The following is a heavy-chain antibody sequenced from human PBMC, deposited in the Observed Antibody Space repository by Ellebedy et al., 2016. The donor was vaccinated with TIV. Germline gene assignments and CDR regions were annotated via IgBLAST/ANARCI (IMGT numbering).Heavy chain of an antibody. V-gene: IGHV1-8*01. D-gene: IGHD3-10*01. CDR2: MNPNSGYT. CDR1: GYTFTTYD. CDR3: AKGTIWFGAYGMDV. Sequence: ASVKVSCKASGYTFTTYDINWVRQATGQGLEWMGWMNPNSGYTAYAQKFQGRVTMTRSTSTSTAYMELSSLRSEGTAVYYCAKGTIWFGAYGMDVWGQGTTVTVSS. J-gene: IGHJ6*02.